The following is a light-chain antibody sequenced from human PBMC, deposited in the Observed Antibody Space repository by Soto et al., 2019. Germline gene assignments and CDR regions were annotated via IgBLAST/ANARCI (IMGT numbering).Light chain of an antibody. CDR3: QQYYSSHT. Sequence: DIVMTQSPDSLAVSLGERATINCKSSQSVLYSSNNKNYLAWYQQKPGQPPKLLVYWGSTRGSGVPDRFSGSGSGTDFTRTISSLQAEDVAVYYCQQYYSSHTFGQGTRLEI. J-gene: IGKJ5*01. CDR1: QSVLYSSNNKNY. V-gene: IGKV4-1*01. CDR2: WGS.